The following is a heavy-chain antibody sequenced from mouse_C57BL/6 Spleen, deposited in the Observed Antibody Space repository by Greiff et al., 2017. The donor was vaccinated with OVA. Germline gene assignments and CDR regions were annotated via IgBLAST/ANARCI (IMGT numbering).Heavy chain of an antibody. D-gene: IGHD2-2*01. CDR3: ARGGYGLHWYFDV. J-gene: IGHJ1*03. Sequence: VQLQQPGTELVKPGASVKLSCKASGYTFTSYWMHWVKQRPGQGLEWIGDINPSNGGTNYNEKFKSKATLTVDKSSSTAYMQLSSLTSEDSAVYYCARGGYGLHWYFDVWGTGTTVTVSS. CDR2: INPSNGGT. CDR1: GYTFTSYW. V-gene: IGHV1-53*01.